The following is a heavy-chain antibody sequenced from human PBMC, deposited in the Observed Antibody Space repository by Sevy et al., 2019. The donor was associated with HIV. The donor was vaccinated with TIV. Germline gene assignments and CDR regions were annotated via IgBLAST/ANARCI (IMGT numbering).Heavy chain of an antibody. Sequence: GGSLILSCAASGFTVSSNYMSWVRQAPGKGLEWVSVIYSGGSTYYADSVKGRFTICRDNSKNTLYLQMNSLRAEDTAVYYCAREEIAVAGTSAFDIWGQGTMVTVSS. J-gene: IGHJ3*02. D-gene: IGHD6-19*01. CDR1: GFTVSSNY. V-gene: IGHV3-53*01. CDR3: AREEIAVAGTSAFDI. CDR2: IYSGGST.